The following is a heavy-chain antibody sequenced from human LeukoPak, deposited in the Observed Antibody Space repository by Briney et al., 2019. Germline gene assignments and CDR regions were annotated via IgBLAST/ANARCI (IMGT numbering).Heavy chain of an antibody. D-gene: IGHD4-17*01. CDR2: IKSMTDGGTT. J-gene: IGHJ4*02. Sequence: GGSLRLSCAASEFTFSNAWMSWVRQPPGKGLEWVGRIKSMTDGGTTDYAAPVKGRFTISRDDSKNALYLQMNNLKAEDTAVYYCTTVHDYGDSYWGQGTLVTVSS. V-gene: IGHV3-15*01. CDR1: EFTFSNAW. CDR3: TTVHDYGDSY.